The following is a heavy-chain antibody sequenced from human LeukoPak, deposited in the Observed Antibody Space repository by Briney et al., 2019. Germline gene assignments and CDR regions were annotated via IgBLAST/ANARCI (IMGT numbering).Heavy chain of an antibody. J-gene: IGHJ4*02. CDR1: GGSISSYY. D-gene: IGHD6-19*01. Sequence: SETLSLTCTVSGGSISSYYWSWLRQPAGKGLEWIGRIYTSGSTNYNPSLKSRVTMSVDSSKNQFSLKLTSVTAADTAVYYCARETTLTGYSSGLGFNYWGQGTLVTVSS. CDR2: IYTSGST. V-gene: IGHV4-4*07. CDR3: ARETTLTGYSSGLGFNY.